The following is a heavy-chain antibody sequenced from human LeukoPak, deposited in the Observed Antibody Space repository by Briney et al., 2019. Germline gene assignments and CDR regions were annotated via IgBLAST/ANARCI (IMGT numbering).Heavy chain of an antibody. J-gene: IGHJ3*02. V-gene: IGHV3-9*01. D-gene: IGHD1-14*01. CDR1: GFTFSNYA. Sequence: PGASLRLSCAASGFTFSNYAMSWVRQAPGKGLEWVSGISWNSGSIGYADSVKGRFTISRDNAKNSLYLQMNSLRAEDTALYYCAKDIGIRGAFDIWGQGTMVTVSS. CDR3: AKDIGIRGAFDI. CDR2: ISWNSGSI.